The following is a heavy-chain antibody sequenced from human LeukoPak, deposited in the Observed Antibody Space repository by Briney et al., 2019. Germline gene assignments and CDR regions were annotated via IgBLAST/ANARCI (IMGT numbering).Heavy chain of an antibody. V-gene: IGHV3-23*01. CDR1: GSTFSSYA. D-gene: IGHD1-26*01. J-gene: IGHJ3*02. Sequence: GGSLRLSCAASGSTFSSYAMSWVRQAPGKGLEWVSAISGSGGSTYYADSVKGRFTISRDNSKNTLYLQMNSLRAEDTAVYYCAKPAPERELLHGAFDIWGQGTMVTVSS. CDR3: AKPAPERELLHGAFDI. CDR2: ISGSGGST.